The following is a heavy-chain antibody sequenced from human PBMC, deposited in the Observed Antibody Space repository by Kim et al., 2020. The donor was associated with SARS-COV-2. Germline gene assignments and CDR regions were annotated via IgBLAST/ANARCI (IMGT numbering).Heavy chain of an antibody. CDR1: GGSISSSSYY. D-gene: IGHD3-10*01. V-gene: IGHV4-39*01. CDR2: IYYSGST. J-gene: IGHJ6*02. Sequence: SETLSLTCTVSGGSISSSSYYWGWIRQPPGKGLEWIGSIYYSGSTYYNPSLKSRVTISVDTSKNPFSLKLSSVTAADTAVYYGARHLRSITMVRGFMDVWGQGTTVTLSS. CDR3: ARHLRSITMVRGFMDV.